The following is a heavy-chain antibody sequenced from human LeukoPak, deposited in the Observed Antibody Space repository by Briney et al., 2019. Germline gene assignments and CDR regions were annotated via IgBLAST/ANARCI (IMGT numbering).Heavy chain of an antibody. J-gene: IGHJ6*03. D-gene: IGHD3-22*01. CDR1: GYTWTSYG. V-gene: IGHV1-18*01. CDR3: ARTYDSSGYYYRYYYYYMDV. Sequence: ASVKVSCKASGYTWTSYGISWVRQAPGQGLELMGWINAYNGNTNYAQKLQGRVTMTTDTSTSTAYMELRSLRSDDTAVYYCARTYDSSGYYYRYYYYYMDVWGKGTTVTVSS. CDR2: INAYNGNT.